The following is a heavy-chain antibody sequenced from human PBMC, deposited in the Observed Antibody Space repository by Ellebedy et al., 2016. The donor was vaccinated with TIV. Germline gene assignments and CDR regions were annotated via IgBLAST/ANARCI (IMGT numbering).Heavy chain of an antibody. CDR1: GYTFTRYG. Sequence: ASVKVSCXVSGYTFTRYGMSWVRQAPGQGLQWMGWIAVYNGHTKYAQKFQDRVVMTTETATSTVYMELRSLRSDATAVYYCARSRLGGGHWYFDFWGRGTLVTVSS. V-gene: IGHV1-18*01. CDR2: IAVYNGHT. CDR3: ARSRLGGGHWYFDF. D-gene: IGHD3-10*01. J-gene: IGHJ2*01.